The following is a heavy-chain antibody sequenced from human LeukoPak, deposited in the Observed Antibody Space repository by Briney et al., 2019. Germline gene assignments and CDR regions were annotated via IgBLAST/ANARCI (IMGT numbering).Heavy chain of an antibody. D-gene: IGHD3-22*01. J-gene: IGHJ3*02. CDR2: IYYSGST. V-gene: IGHV4-59*01. CDR3: ATRHSIGYYASPAPFDI. Sequence: SETLSLTCTVSGGSISSYYWSWIRQPPGKGLEWIGYIYYSGSTNYNPSLKSRVTISADTSKNQFSLKLSSVTPADTAVYYCATRHSIGYYASPAPFDIWGQGTMVTVSS. CDR1: GGSISSYY.